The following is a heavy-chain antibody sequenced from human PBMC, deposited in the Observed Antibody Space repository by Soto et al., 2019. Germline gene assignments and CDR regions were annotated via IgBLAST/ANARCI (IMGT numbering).Heavy chain of an antibody. V-gene: IGHV1-18*01. Sequence: QDQLVQSGAEVKKPGASVTVSCKASGYSFTNYGITWVRQAPGQGLEWMGWISAFNGNTHYAQKLQGRVTMTADASTSTAYMELRSVRSDDTAVYYCARDRGVAPPVAGNTHYYYYMDVWGKGTTVIVSS. D-gene: IGHD6-19*01. CDR3: ARDRGVAPPVAGNTHYYYYMDV. J-gene: IGHJ6*03. CDR2: ISAFNGNT. CDR1: GYSFTNYG.